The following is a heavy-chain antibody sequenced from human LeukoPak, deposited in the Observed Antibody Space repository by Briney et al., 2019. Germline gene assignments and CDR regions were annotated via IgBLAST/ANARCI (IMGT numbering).Heavy chain of an antibody. D-gene: IGHD5-18*01. Sequence: PGGSLRLSCVASGFTLSNYAMHWVRQAPGEGLEWVAVISSDGSIKSCAESVKGRFTISRDIFRNTLYLQMNSLTAEDTAVYYCTRKVDPAQFDSWGQGSLVTVSS. CDR2: ISSDGSIK. V-gene: IGHV3-30-3*01. CDR1: GFTLSNYA. CDR3: TRKVDPAQFDS. J-gene: IGHJ4*02.